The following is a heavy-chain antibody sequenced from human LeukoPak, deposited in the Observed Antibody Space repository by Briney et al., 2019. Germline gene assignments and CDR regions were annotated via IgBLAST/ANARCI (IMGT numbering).Heavy chain of an antibody. CDR2: ICYSGSI. V-gene: IGHV4-31*03. Sequence: SETLSLTCTVSGGSISSGNYYWSWIRQHPGKGLEWIGNICYSGSIYYNPSLKSRVTISVDTSKNQFSLKLSSVTAADTAVYYCARKGYYNLAFDYWGQGTLVTVSS. CDR3: ARKGYYNLAFDY. CDR1: GGSISSGNYY. D-gene: IGHD3-9*01. J-gene: IGHJ4*02.